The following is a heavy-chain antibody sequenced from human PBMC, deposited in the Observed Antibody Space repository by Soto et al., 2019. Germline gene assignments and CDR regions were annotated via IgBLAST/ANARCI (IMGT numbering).Heavy chain of an antibody. V-gene: IGHV3-33*01. Sequence: PGGSLRLSCAASGFTFSSYGMHWVRQAPGKGLEWVTVIWYDGSNKYYVDSVKGRFTISRDNAKNSLYLQMNSLRAEDTAVYYCAREKIRTIFGVVIPYMDVWGKGTTVTVSS. CDR3: AREKIRTIFGVVIPYMDV. CDR2: IWYDGSNK. J-gene: IGHJ6*03. D-gene: IGHD3-3*01. CDR1: GFTFSSYG.